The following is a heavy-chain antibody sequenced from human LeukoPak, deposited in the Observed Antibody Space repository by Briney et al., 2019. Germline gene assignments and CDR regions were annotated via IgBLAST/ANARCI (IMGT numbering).Heavy chain of an antibody. CDR2: IYHSGST. CDR1: GGSISSGGYY. J-gene: IGHJ1*01. CDR3: ARDRGSYGDGTSFQH. Sequence: SQTLSLTCTVSGGSISSGGYYWSWIRQPPGKGLEWIGYIYHSGSTYYNPSLKSRVTISVDRSKNQFSLKLSSVTAADTAVYYCARDRGSYGDGTSFQHWGQGTLVTVSS. V-gene: IGHV4-30-2*01. D-gene: IGHD4-17*01.